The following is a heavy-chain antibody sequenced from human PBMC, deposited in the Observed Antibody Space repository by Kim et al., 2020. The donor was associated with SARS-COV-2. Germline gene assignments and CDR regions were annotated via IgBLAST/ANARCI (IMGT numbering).Heavy chain of an antibody. CDR3: AKDHGYYGFDY. J-gene: IGHJ4*02. D-gene: IGHD3-10*01. CDR2: T. V-gene: IGHV3-23*01. Sequence: TYYADSVKGRFTISRDNSKNTLYLQMNSLRAEDTAVYYCAKDHGYYGFDYWGQGTLVTVSS.